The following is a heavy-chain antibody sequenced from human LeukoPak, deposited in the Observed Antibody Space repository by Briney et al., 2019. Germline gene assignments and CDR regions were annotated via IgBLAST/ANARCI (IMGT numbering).Heavy chain of an antibody. CDR1: GFTFSSYS. J-gene: IGHJ5*02. CDR3: ARADDSADWFDT. Sequence: GGSLRLSCAASGFTFSSYSMNWVRQAPGKGLEWVSPISRSSSYIYYADSVKGRFTISRDNAKNSLYLQMNSLRAEDTAVYYCARADDSADWFDTWGQGTLVTVSS. CDR2: ISRSSSYI. V-gene: IGHV3-21*01. D-gene: IGHD3-3*01.